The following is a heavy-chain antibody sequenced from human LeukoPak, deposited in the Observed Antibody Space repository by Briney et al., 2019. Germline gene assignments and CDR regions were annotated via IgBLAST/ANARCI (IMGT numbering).Heavy chain of an antibody. J-gene: IGHJ4*02. CDR1: GFTFTSFA. D-gene: IGHD5-24*01. CDR2: IIESGSST. V-gene: IGHV3-23*01. Sequence: GGSLRLSCAGSGFTFTSFAMSWVRQAPAKGLEWVSGIIESGSSTFYADSVKGRFTISRDNAKNSLYLQMNSLRAEDTAVYYCARGRGVFDYWGQGTLVTVSS. CDR3: ARGRGVFDY.